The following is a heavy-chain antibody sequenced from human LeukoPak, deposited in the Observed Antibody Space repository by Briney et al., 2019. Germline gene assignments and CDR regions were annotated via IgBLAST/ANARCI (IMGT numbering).Heavy chain of an antibody. CDR1: GYSFSNYW. V-gene: IGHV5-51*01. CDR2: IYPGDSET. CDR3: ARRGYNCKDGRCYSDGLDS. Sequence: GESLKISCKGSGYSFSNYWIDWVRQTPGKGLEYVGIIYPGDSETRYSPSFQSQVTISADKSINTAYLQWSCLKASDTAMYYCARRGYNCKDGRCYSDGLDSWGQGTPVTVSS. D-gene: IGHD2-15*01. J-gene: IGHJ4*02.